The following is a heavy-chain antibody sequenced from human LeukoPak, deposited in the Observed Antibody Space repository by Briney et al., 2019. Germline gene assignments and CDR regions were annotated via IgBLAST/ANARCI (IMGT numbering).Heavy chain of an antibody. CDR1: GFTFSFYG. Sequence: GGPLTLTGAGSGFTFSFYGMHWLRQAPGKGLEWVAVVWYDGSKKYYADSVRGGFTISRDNTKNTVYLQMTRLTVDATADYYWGGEEGLRELRGGREFFQYGGQGSLLTVSS. CDR3: GGEEGLRELRGGREFFQY. D-gene: IGHD3-10*01. CDR2: VWYDGSKK. J-gene: IGHJ1*01. V-gene: IGHV3-33*01.